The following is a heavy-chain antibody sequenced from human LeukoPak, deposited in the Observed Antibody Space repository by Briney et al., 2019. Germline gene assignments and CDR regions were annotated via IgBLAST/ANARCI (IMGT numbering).Heavy chain of an antibody. J-gene: IGHJ4*02. CDR1: GYRFKDDY. CDR2: INPDSGFT. Sequence: GASVKGFCKTSGYRFKDDYMQWVRQAPGQGLEWMGWINPDSGFTNYAQRFQGRVTMTRDTSISTAYMEVMRLTSDDTAVYYCAPTSGAYTSNWNVWGQGTLVTVSS. CDR3: APTSGAYTSNWNV. V-gene: IGHV1-2*02. D-gene: IGHD3-16*01.